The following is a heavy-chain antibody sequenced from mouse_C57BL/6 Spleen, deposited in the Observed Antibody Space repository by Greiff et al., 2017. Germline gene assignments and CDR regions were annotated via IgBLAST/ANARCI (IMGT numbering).Heavy chain of an antibody. V-gene: IGHV1-82*01. CDR2: IYPGDGDT. D-gene: IGHD1-1*01. J-gene: IGHJ2*01. CDR1: GYAFSSSW. CDR3: ARSTGSIYPYFDC. Sequence: QVQLQQSGPELVQPGAPVKISCKASGYAFSSSWMNWVKQRPGKGLEWIGRIYPGDGDTNYNGKFKGKATLTADKSSSTDYMQLSSLTSEDSAVYFCARSTGSIYPYFDCWGHGTTLTVSS.